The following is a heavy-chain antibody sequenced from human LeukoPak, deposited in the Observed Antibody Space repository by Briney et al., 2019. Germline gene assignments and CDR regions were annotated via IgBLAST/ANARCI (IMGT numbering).Heavy chain of an antibody. J-gene: IGHJ6*03. CDR1: GGSINNYY. V-gene: IGHV4-34*01. CDR3: ARGLGVNYDFWSGKAPHYMDV. CDR2: INHSGST. Sequence: PSETLSLTCTVSGGSINNYYWSWIRQPPGKGLEWIGEINHSGSTNYNPSLKSRVTISVDTSKNQFSLKLSSVTAADTAVYYCARGLGVNYDFWSGKAPHYMDVWGKGTTVTVSS. D-gene: IGHD3-3*01.